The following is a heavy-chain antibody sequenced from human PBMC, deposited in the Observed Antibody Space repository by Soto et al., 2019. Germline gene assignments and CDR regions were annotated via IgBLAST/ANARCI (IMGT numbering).Heavy chain of an antibody. Sequence: PSETLRLSCAASGFNFSSYAMHWVRQAPGKGLEWVAVISYDGGKKYYADSVKGRFTISRDNSQNTLYVEMTSLSAEDTAVYYCAREGQPAAGTTPHNWGQGTLVTVSS. CDR1: GFNFSSYA. D-gene: IGHD6-13*01. V-gene: IGHV3-30*04. J-gene: IGHJ4*02. CDR2: ISYDGGKK. CDR3: AREGQPAAGTTPHN.